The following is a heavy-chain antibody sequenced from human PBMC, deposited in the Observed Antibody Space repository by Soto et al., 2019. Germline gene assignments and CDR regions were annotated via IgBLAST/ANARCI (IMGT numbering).Heavy chain of an antibody. J-gene: IGHJ4*02. Sequence: QVQLVESGGGVVQPGRSLRLSCAASGFTFSSYGMHWVRQAPGKGLEWVAVISYDGSNKYYADSVKGRFTISRDNSMNTLYLQMNSLRAEDTAVYYCAKDGGRVSYYYDSSGFLYYWGQGTLVTVSS. CDR3: AKDGGRVSYYYDSSGFLYY. CDR1: GFTFSSYG. V-gene: IGHV3-30*18. D-gene: IGHD3-22*01. CDR2: ISYDGSNK.